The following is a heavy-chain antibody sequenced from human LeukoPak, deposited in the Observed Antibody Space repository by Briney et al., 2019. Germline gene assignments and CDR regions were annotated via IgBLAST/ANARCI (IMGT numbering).Heavy chain of an antibody. V-gene: IGHV4-4*02. CDR1: GGSISSSNW. D-gene: IGHD4-17*01. J-gene: IGHJ4*02. Sequence: SETLSLTCAVSGGSISSSNWWSWVRQPPGKGLEWIGYIYYSGSTNYNPSLKSRVTISVDTSKNQFSLKLSSVTAADTAVYYCARDDYGDYGYFDYWGQGTLVTVSS. CDR2: IYYSGST. CDR3: ARDDYGDYGYFDY.